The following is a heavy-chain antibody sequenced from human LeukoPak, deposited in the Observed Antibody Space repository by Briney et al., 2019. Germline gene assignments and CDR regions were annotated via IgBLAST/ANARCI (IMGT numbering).Heavy chain of an antibody. V-gene: IGHV1-18*01. Sequence: ASVKVSCKASGYNFTDYGVTWVRQAPGQGLDWLGWISGDNGHTNIAQNLQGRVTLTTDTPTRTASMELRSLRSDDTAVYYCARVWLGKSFPYYFDYWSQGTPVTVYS. D-gene: IGHD4-23*01. J-gene: IGHJ4*02. CDR3: ARVWLGKSFPYYFDY. CDR2: ISGDNGHT. CDR1: GYNFTDYG.